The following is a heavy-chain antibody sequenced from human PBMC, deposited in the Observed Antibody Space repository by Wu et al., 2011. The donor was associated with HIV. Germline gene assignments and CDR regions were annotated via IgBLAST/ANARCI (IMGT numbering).Heavy chain of an antibody. CDR2: ISAYNGDR. V-gene: IGHV1-18*01. CDR1: GGTFSSYA. CDR3: ARDSTSWSRSNWFDP. Sequence: VKVSCKASGGTFSSYAISWVRQAPGQGLEWMGWISAYNGDRNYAQKLQGRVTMTTDTSTSTAYMELRSLRSDDTAVYYCARDSTSWSRSNWFDPWGQGTLVTVSS. D-gene: IGHD6-13*01. J-gene: IGHJ5*02.